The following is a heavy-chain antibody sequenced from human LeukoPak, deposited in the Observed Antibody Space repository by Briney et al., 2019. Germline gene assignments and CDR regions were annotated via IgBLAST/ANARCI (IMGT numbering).Heavy chain of an antibody. V-gene: IGHV3-23*01. D-gene: IGHD3-22*01. CDR1: GFTLDDYA. CDR3: AKEGHNYYDSSGSRPTDY. Sequence: GSLKLSCAASGFTLDDYAMSWVRPAPGKGLEWVSAISGSGGSTYYADAVKGRFTISRDNSKNTLYLQMNSLRAEDTAVYYCAKEGHNYYDSSGSRPTDYWGQGTLVTVSS. J-gene: IGHJ4*02. CDR2: ISGSGGST.